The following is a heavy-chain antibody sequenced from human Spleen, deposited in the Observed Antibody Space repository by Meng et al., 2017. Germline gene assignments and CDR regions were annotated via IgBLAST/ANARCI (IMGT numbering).Heavy chain of an antibody. CDR1: GGSIRSTSNY. D-gene: IGHD3-16*01. V-gene: IGHV4-39*01. Sequence: QVQLQESGPGLVKPSETLSFTCTVSGGSIRSTSNYWDWIRQPPGTRLEWIGSIYYSGATYYNPSLKSRVTMSVDTSKNQFSLRLSSVTAADTAVYFCARRVHDGRHYHYFDYWGQGALVTVSS. CDR3: ARRVHDGRHYHYFDY. J-gene: IGHJ4*02. CDR2: IYYSGAT.